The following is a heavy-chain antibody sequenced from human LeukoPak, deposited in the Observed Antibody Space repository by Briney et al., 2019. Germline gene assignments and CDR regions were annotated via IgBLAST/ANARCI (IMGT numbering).Heavy chain of an antibody. CDR3: ASGSGSYRTPYYYMDV. D-gene: IGHD3-10*01. V-gene: IGHV3-53*01. CDR1: GFTVSSLY. J-gene: IGHJ6*03. Sequence: GGSLRLSFAAFGFTVSSLYMSWVGQAPGKGLGLVAVLYSGGSTYYADSVKGRFTISRDNSKNTLYLQMNNLRAEDTAVYYCASGSGSYRTPYYYMDVWGKGTTVTVSS. CDR2: LYSGGST.